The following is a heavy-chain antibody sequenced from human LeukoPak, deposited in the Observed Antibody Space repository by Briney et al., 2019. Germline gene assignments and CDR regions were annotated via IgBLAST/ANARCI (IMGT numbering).Heavy chain of an antibody. Sequence: GGSLRLSCAASGFTFSSYWMHWVRQAPGKGLVWVSRINTDGSTTSYADSVKGRFTISRDNAKNSLYLQMNSLRAEDTAVYYCAREGNYYDSSGYDYWGQGTLVTVSS. D-gene: IGHD3-22*01. CDR2: INTDGSTT. CDR3: AREGNYYDSSGYDY. CDR1: GFTFSSYW. J-gene: IGHJ4*02. V-gene: IGHV3-74*01.